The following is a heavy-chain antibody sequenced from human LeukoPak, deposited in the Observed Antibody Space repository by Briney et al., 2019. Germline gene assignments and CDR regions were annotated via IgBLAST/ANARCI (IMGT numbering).Heavy chain of an antibody. V-gene: IGHV3-15*01. D-gene: IGHD3-22*01. J-gene: IGHJ3*02. CDR2: IKSKTDGGTT. CDR1: GFTFSNAW. CDR3: TTGYYYDSSGYYLSAFDI. Sequence: GGSLRLSCAASGFTFSNAWMSWVRQAPGKGLEWVGRIKSKTDGGTTDYAAPVKGRFTISRDDSKDTLYLQMNSLKTEDTAVYYCTTGYYYDSSGYYLSAFDIWGQGTMVTVSS.